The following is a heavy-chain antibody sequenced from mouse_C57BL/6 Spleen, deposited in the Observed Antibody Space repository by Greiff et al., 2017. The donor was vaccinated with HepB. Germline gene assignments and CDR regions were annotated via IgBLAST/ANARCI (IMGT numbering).Heavy chain of an antibody. CDR1: GFTFSDYG. CDR3: ARGNWDWYFDV. D-gene: IGHD4-1*01. J-gene: IGHJ1*03. V-gene: IGHV5-17*01. CDR2: ISSGSSTI. Sequence: EVMLVESGGGLVKPGGSLKLSCAASGFTFSDYGMHWVRQAPEKGLGWVAYISSGSSTIYYADTVKGRFTISRDNAKNTLFLQMTSLRSEDTAMYYCARGNWDWYFDVWGTGTTVTVSS.